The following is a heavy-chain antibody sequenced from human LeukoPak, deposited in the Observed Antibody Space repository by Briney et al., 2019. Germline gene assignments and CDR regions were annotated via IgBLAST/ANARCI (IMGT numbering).Heavy chain of an antibody. V-gene: IGHV4-4*07. D-gene: IGHD1-20*01. CDR1: GGSISSYY. Sequence: SETLSLTCSVSGGSISSYYWSWIRQTAGKGLEWIGRIYSSGSTNYNPSLKSRVTMSVDMSKNQFSLKLSSVTAADTAVYYCASLRGDNWNHYDYWGQGILVTVSS. CDR2: IYSSGST. CDR3: ASLRGDNWNHYDY. J-gene: IGHJ4*02.